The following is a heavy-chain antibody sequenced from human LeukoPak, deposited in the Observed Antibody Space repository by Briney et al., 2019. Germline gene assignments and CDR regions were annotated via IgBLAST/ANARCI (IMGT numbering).Heavy chain of an antibody. CDR1: GGSFSGYC. V-gene: IGHV4-34*01. Sequence: SETLSLTCAVSGGSFSGYCWSWIRQPPGKGLEWIGEINHSGSTNYNPSLESRVTISVDTSKNQFSLKLSSVTAADTAVYYCARGRAGSSCYRVWGQGTLV. J-gene: IGHJ4*02. CDR2: INHSGST. D-gene: IGHD3-22*01. CDR3: ARGRAGSSCYRV.